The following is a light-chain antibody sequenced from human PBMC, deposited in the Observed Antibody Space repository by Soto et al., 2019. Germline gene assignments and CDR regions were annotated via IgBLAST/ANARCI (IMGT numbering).Light chain of an antibody. CDR3: QQYNSLPLT. CDR2: DAS. Sequence: DIQMTQSPSTLSASVGDRVTITCRASQSISSWLTWYQQKPGKAPKVLIYDASSLGSGGPSRFSGSGSGTNFTLTISSLQPDDFANYYCQQYNSLPLTFGGGTKVEIK. V-gene: IGKV1-5*01. J-gene: IGKJ4*01. CDR1: QSISSW.